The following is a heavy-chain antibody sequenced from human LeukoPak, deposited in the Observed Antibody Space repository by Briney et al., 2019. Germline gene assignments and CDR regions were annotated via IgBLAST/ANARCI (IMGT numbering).Heavy chain of an antibody. V-gene: IGHV3-64*01. J-gene: IGHJ4*02. CDR3: AKGRGSSAKDY. CDR1: GFTLSNYA. Sequence: EGSLRLSCTASGFTLSNYAMHWVRQAAGKGLEYVSAISTNGGATYYANSVKGRFTISRDNSKNTLYLQMGSLTSEDMAVYYCAKGRGSSAKDYWGQGTLVTVSS. CDR2: ISTNGGAT. D-gene: IGHD2-15*01.